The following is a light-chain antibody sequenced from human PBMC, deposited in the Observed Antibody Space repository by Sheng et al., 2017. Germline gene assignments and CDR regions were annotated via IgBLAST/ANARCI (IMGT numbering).Light chain of an antibody. CDR2: QAS. J-gene: IGKJ1*01. V-gene: IGKV2-30*01. CDR3: MQGSYWPPT. Sequence: VMTQTPLSLSVTPGQPASISCRSSQSLVYSDGNAYLSWFQQRPGQSPRRLIYQASKRDSGVPDRFSGSESGTNFTLKISGVEAEDVGLYYCMQGSYWPPTFGQGTKVEIK. CDR1: QSLVYSDGNAY.